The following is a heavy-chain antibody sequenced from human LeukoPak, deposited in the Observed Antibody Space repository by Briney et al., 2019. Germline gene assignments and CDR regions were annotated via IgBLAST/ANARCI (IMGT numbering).Heavy chain of an antibody. CDR3: ARVGAVAGSDY. J-gene: IGHJ4*02. V-gene: IGHV1-18*01. CDR2: ISAYNGNT. D-gene: IGHD6-19*01. Sequence: ASVKVSCKASGYTFTSYGISWVRQAPGQGLEWMGWISAYNGNTNYAQKLQGRVTMTTDTSTSTAYKELRSLRSDDTAVYYCARVGAVAGSDYWGQGTLVTVSS. CDR1: GYTFTSYG.